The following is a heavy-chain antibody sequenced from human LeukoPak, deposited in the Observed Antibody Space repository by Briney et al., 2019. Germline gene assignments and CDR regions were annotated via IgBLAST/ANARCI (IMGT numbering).Heavy chain of an antibody. V-gene: IGHV4-59*12. J-gene: IGHJ4*02. CDR3: ARVASSGYYPPGNFDY. CDR2: IFHSGST. D-gene: IGHD3-22*01. CDR1: GGSISTYS. Sequence: SETLSLTCTVSGGSISTYSWSWIRQPPGKGLEWIASIFHSGSTFYNPSVKSRVTISVDTSKNQFSLKLSSVTAADTAVYYCARVASSGYYPPGNFDYWGQGTLVTVSS.